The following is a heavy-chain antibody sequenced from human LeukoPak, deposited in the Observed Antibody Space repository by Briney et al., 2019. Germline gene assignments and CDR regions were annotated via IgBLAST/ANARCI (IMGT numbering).Heavy chain of an antibody. D-gene: IGHD2-8*01. V-gene: IGHV3-7*03. CDR3: STDPRLLMY. CDR1: GFTFSSYW. CDR2: IKQDGNEK. Sequence: GGSLRLSCAASGFTFSSYWMSWVRQAPGKGLEWVANIKQDGNEKYYVDSVKGRFTISRDNAKNSLYLQMNSLRPEDTALYYCSTDPRLLMYWGHGTLVTVSS. J-gene: IGHJ4*01.